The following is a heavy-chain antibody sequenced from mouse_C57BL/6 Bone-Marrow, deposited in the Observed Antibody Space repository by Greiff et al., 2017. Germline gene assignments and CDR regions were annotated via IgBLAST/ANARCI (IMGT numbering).Heavy chain of an antibody. V-gene: IGHV1-69*01. CDR3: ARTSLYYYGSSFYAMDY. CDR1: GYTFTSYW. D-gene: IGHD1-1*01. J-gene: IGHJ4*01. CDR2: IDPSDSYT. Sequence: QVQLQQPGAELVMPGASVKLSCKASGYTFTSYWLHWVKQRPGQGLEWIGEIDPSDSYTNYNQKFKGKSTLTVDKSSSTAYMQLSSRTSEDSAVYYCARTSLYYYGSSFYAMDYWGQGTSVTVSS.